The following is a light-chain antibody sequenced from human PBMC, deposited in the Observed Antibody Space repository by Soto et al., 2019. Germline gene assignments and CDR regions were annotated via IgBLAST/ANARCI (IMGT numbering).Light chain of an antibody. V-gene: IGKV1-27*01. J-gene: IGKJ1*01. CDR1: QDISNY. CDR2: DAS. Sequence: DIQMTQSPSSLSASVGDRVTITCRASQDISNYLVWYQQKPGKVPKLLIYDASTLQSGVPSRFSGSGSGTDFTLTISSLQPEDVAAYYCQNYSSASWTFGQGTKVEIK. CDR3: QNYSSASWT.